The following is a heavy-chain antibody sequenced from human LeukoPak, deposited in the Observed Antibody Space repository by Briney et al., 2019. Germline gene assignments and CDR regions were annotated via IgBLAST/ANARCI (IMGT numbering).Heavy chain of an antibody. CDR3: ARASGSYYGSGSYYNNNDY. V-gene: IGHV3-21*01. D-gene: IGHD3-10*01. CDR1: GFTFSYYT. J-gene: IGHJ4*02. Sequence: PGGSLRLSCAASGFTFSYYTMNWVRQAPGKGLEWVSSISSTSTYIYYADSVNGRFTISRDNAKNSLFLQMNSLRAEDTAMYYCARASGSYYGSGSYYNNNDYWGQGTLVTVSS. CDR2: ISSTSTYI.